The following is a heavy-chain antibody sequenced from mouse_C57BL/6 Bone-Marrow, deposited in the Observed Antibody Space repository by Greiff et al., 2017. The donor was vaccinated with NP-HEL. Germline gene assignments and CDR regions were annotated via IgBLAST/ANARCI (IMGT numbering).Heavy chain of an antibody. CDR3: ARWTASTTVGGFAC. Sequence: QVQLKQPGAELVMPGASVKLSCKASGYTFTSYWMHWVKQRPGQGLEWIGEIDPSDSYTNYNQKCKGKSTLTVDKSSSTAYMQLSSLTSEDSSVYYCARWTASTTVGGFACWGQGTLVTVSA. D-gene: IGHD1-1*01. V-gene: IGHV1-69*01. CDR2: IDPSDSYT. CDR1: GYTFTSYW. J-gene: IGHJ3*01.